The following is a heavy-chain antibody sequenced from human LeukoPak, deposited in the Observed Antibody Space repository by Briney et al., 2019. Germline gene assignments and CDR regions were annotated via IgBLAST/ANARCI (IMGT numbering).Heavy chain of an antibody. J-gene: IGHJ5*02. V-gene: IGHV4-34*01. CDR2: INHSGST. D-gene: IGHD3-22*01. Sequence: PSETLSLTCAVYGGSFSGYYWSWIRQPPGKGLEWIGEINHSGSTNYNPSLKSRVTISVDTSKNQFSLKLSSVTAADTAVYYCARGEYYDSSGSNWFDPWGQGTLVTVSS. CDR1: GGSFSGYY. CDR3: ARGEYYDSSGSNWFDP.